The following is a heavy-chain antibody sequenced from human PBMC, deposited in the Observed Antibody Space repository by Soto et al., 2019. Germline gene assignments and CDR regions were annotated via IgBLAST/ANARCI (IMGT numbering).Heavy chain of an antibody. Sequence: EVQLVESGGGVVQPGGSLRLSCAASGFTFSSYWMHWVRQAPGKGLVWVSRVNPDGSDTSYADSVKGRFTISRVNAKNTLYLQMNSLRAEDTAVYYCARVAVGSYYFDYWGQGTLLTVSS. J-gene: IGHJ4*02. CDR3: ARVAVGSYYFDY. CDR1: GFTFSSYW. CDR2: VNPDGSDT. D-gene: IGHD6-13*01. V-gene: IGHV3-74*01.